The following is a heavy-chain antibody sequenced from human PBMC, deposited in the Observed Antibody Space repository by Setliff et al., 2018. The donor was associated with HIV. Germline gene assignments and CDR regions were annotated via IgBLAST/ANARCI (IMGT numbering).Heavy chain of an antibody. CDR1: GFSFSNSW. J-gene: IGHJ4*02. CDR3: AAVPWGHSSLIIDH. CDR2: IKEDGREK. V-gene: IGHV3-7*01. Sequence: PGGSLRLSCAASGFSFSNSWMTWVRQAPGKGLEWVDTIKEDGREKYYVGSVKGRFTISRDKAKRSVYLQMHSLRVEDTAVYYCAAVPWGHSSLIIDHWGQGTPVTVSS. D-gene: IGHD3-16*01.